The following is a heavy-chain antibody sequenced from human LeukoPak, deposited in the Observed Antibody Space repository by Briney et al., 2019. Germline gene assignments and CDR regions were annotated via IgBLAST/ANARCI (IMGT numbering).Heavy chain of an antibody. CDR1: GFTFSSYA. Sequence: SGGSLRLSCAASGFTFSSYAMHWVRQAPGKGLEWVAVISYDGSNKYYADSVKSRFTISRDNSKNTLYLQMNSLRAEDTAVYYCARGPLGATTGFDYWGQGTLVTVSS. D-gene: IGHD1-26*01. CDR2: ISYDGSNK. V-gene: IGHV3-30*04. J-gene: IGHJ4*02. CDR3: ARGPLGATTGFDY.